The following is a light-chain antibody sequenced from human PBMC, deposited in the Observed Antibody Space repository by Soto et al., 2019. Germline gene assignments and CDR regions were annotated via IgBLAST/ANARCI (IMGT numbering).Light chain of an antibody. CDR1: QSVRTY. CDR2: YIS. V-gene: IGKV3D-15*01. CDR3: QQHNQWPIT. Sequence: EIVLTQSPVTLSLSPGERATLSCRASQSVRTYLAWYQVKPGQAPRLLIYYISTRATGIPARFSGSGSGTEFTLTINSLQSEDSAVYYCQQHNQWPITFGQGTRLENK. J-gene: IGKJ5*01.